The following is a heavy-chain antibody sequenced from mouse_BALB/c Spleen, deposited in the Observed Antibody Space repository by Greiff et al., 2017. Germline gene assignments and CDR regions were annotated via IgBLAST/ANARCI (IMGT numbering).Heavy chain of an antibody. D-gene: IGHD2-3*01. CDR3: AKALYDGYYYWYFDV. Sequence: QVQLQQSGAELMKPGASVKISCKATGYTFSSYWIEWVKQRPGHGLEWIGEILPGSGSTNYNEKFKGKATFTADTSSNTAYMQLSSLTSEDSAVYYCAKALYDGYYYWYFDVWGAGTTVTVSS. CDR1: GYTFSSYW. CDR2: ILPGSGST. V-gene: IGHV1-9*01. J-gene: IGHJ1*01.